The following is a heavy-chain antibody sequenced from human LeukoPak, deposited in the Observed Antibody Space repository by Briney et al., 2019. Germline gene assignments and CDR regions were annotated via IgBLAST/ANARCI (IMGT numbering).Heavy chain of an antibody. CDR2: ISDSGGST. D-gene: IGHD2-15*01. CDR1: GFMFNAYA. Sequence: PGGSLRLSCVGSGFMFNAYAMSWVRQAPGKGLEWVSAISDSGGSTHYADSVKGRFTFSRDNFKKTLYLQMNSLRVEDTAVYYCAKGRINHDGAFDLWGQGTMVIVSS. CDR3: AKGRINHDGAFDL. J-gene: IGHJ3*01. V-gene: IGHV3-23*01.